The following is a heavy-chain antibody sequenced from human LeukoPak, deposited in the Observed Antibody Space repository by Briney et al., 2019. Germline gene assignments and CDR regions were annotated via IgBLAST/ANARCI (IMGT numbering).Heavy chain of an antibody. CDR1: GFTFSSYG. D-gene: IGHD3-3*01. J-gene: IGHJ6*02. V-gene: IGHV3-30*18. CDR2: ISYDGSNK. CDR3: AKGQYDFCSGYHYYYYGMDV. Sequence: GGSLRLSCAASGFTFSSYGMHWVRQAPGKGLEWVAVISYDGSNKYYADSAKGRFTISRDNSKNTLYLQMNSLRAEDTAVYYCAKGQYDFCSGYHYYYYGMDVWGQGTTVTVSS.